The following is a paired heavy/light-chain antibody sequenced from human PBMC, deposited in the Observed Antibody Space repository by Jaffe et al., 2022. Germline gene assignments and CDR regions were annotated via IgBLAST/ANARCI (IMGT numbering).Heavy chain of an antibody. CDR2: ITADSHAT. CDR3: ASDLDGDYDLIYDY. J-gene: IGHJ4*02. V-gene: IGHV1-3*01. Sequence: QVQLVQSGAEVKRPGASVKLSCQASEFTFSNYAIHWVRQAPGQGLEWMGWITADSHATKYSQQFQGRVTISRDTSANIASLEVNSLRSEDTAIYFCASDLDGDYDLIYDYWGQGTLLTVSS. D-gene: IGHD4-17*01. CDR1: EFTFSNYA.
Light chain of an antibody. CDR1: KLGGKY. J-gene: IGLJ2*01. CDR3: QAWDTKTAV. V-gene: IGLV3-1*01. CDR2: QDR. Sequence: SYELTQPPSVSVSPGQTASIACSGDKLGGKYVCWYQQRPGQSPVLVIYQDRKRPSGIPERFSGSNFGNTATLTISGTQPLDEADYYCQAWDTKTAVFGGGTKLTVL.